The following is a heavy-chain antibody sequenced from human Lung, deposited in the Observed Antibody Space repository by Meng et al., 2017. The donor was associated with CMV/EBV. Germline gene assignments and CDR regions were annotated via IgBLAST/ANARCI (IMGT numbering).Heavy chain of an antibody. CDR1: GFTFRTYS. D-gene: IGHD1-1*01. CDR2: ISSSSGTI. V-gene: IGHV3-48*04. J-gene: IGHJ6*02. Sequence: GESXKISCAASGFTFRTYSMNWVRQAPGKGLEWVSHISSSSGTIYYADSVKGRFTVSRDNAKNSLYLQMNSLRAEDTAVYYCAREGGRAGTPGSYYYGMDVWXQGTXVTVSS. CDR3: AREGGRAGTPGSYYYGMDV.